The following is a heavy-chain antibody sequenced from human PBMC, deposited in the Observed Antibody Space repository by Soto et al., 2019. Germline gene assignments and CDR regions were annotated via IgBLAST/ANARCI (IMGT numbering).Heavy chain of an antibody. D-gene: IGHD1-7*01. J-gene: IGHJ4*02. CDR1: GFTFSSYA. CDR3: AIRASGTYFDY. V-gene: IGHV3-23*01. Sequence: EVQLLESGGGLVQPGGSLRLSCAASGFTFSSYAMSWVRQAPGKGLEGVSVISGSGDSTYYADSVKGRFTNSRDNSKNTLYLQMNRLRAEDTAVYYCAIRASGTYFDYWGQGTLVTVSS. CDR2: ISGSGDST.